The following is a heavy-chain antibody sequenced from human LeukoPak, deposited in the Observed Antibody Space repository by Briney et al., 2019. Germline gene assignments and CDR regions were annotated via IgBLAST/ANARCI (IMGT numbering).Heavy chain of an antibody. J-gene: IGHJ4*02. D-gene: IGHD3-10*01. Sequence: SGTLSLTCAVYGGSFRGYYWSWIRQPPGKGLEWIGEINHSGSTNYNPSLKSRVTISVDTSKNQFSLKLSSVTAADTAVYYCARSDRVFNYYGSGSYPAPPDYWGQGTLVTVSS. CDR1: GGSFRGYY. CDR3: ARSDRVFNYYGSGSYPAPPDY. CDR2: INHSGST. V-gene: IGHV4-34*01.